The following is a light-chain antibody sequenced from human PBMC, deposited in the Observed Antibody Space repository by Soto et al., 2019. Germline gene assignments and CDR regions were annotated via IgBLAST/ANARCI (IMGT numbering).Light chain of an antibody. Sequence: EIVLTQSPGTLSLSPGERAALSCRASQSVSDRYLAWYQQKPGQAPRLLIYGASKRATGIPDRFSGSGSGTDFTLTISRLEPEDFAVYYCQQYSPPITFGQGTLLEI. CDR2: GAS. CDR1: QSVSDRY. V-gene: IGKV3-20*01. J-gene: IGKJ5*01. CDR3: QQYSPPIT.